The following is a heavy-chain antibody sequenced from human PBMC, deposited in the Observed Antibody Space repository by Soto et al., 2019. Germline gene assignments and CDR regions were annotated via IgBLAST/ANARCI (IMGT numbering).Heavy chain of an antibody. CDR3: AGGSKPGY. CDR1: GFTFSDYY. CDR2: ISSSSSYT. V-gene: IGHV3-11*05. D-gene: IGHD3-16*01. J-gene: IGHJ4*01. Sequence: QVQLVESGGGLVKPGGALRLSCAASGFTFSDYYMSWIRQAPGKGLEGVSYISSSSSYTNYADSVKGRFSISRDNSKNSLNLRMTNLRAEHTAVYCCAGGSKPGYGGHGTLVTVSS.